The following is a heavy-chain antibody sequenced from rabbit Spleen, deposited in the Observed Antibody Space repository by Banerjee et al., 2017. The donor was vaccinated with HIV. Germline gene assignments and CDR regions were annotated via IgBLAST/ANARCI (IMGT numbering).Heavy chain of an antibody. V-gene: IGHV1S45*01. D-gene: IGHD1-1*01. CDR2: INTATGKA. J-gene: IGHJ4*01. Sequence: QEQLEESGGGLVKPEGSLTLTCKASGFSFSDRDVMCWVRQAPGKGLEWIACINTATGKAVYASWAKGRFTISKTSSTTVTLQMTSLTVADTATYFCARDLPDAIGWNFKLWGPGTLVTV. CDR3: ARDLPDAIGWNFKL. CDR1: GFSFSDRDV.